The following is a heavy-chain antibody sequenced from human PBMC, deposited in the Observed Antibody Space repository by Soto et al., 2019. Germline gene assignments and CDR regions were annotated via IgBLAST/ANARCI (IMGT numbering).Heavy chain of an antibody. J-gene: IGHJ6*02. D-gene: IGHD2-15*01. CDR3: ARGDIVGTYYHYYYGMDV. V-gene: IGHV1-69*06. CDR1: GGTFSSYA. CDR2: IIPIFGTA. Sequence: QVQLVQSGAEVKKPGSSVKVSCKASGGTFSSYAISWVRQAPGQGLEWMGGIIPIFGTANYAQKFQGRVTITADKSTSTAYMELSSLRSEDTAVYYCARGDIVGTYYHYYYGMDVWGQGTTVTVSS.